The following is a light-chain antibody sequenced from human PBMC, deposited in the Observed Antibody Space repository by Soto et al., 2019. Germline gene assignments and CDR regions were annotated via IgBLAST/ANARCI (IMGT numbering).Light chain of an antibody. J-gene: IGKJ1*01. Sequence: DIQMTQSPSSLSASIGDRVTITCRASQSISYFLNWYRQKPGQAPELLIYAAYSLQSGVQSRFSGSESRQELNLTIPSMQAEAFATYYCKQSYSPPRTFGQGTQLDIK. CDR3: KQSYSPPRT. V-gene: IGKV1-39*01. CDR2: AAY. CDR1: QSISYF.